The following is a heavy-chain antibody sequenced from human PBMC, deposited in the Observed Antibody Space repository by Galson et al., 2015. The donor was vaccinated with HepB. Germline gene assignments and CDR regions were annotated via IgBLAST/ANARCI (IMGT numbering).Heavy chain of an antibody. CDR3: ARVPSRQMTTVPLRPVGAFDI. CDR2: IIPIFGTA. CDR1: GGTFSSYA. D-gene: IGHD4-17*01. J-gene: IGHJ3*02. Sequence: SCKASGGTFSSYAISWVRQAPGQGLEWMGGIIPIFGTANYAQKFQGRVTITADESTSTAYMELSSLRSEDTAVYYCARVPSRQMTTVPLRPVGAFDIWGQGTMVTVSS. V-gene: IGHV1-69*01.